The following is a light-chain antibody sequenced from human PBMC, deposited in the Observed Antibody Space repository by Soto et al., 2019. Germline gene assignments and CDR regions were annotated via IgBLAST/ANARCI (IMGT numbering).Light chain of an antibody. CDR1: ESVASNY. Sequence: EIVLTQSPGTLSLSPGERATLSCRASESVASNYLAWYQHKPGQAPRLLFFGASNRATGIPDRFSGSGSGTDFTLTISRLEPEDFAVYYCHQYGSSLWTLGQGTKVDIK. CDR2: GAS. V-gene: IGKV3-20*01. CDR3: HQYGSSLWT. J-gene: IGKJ1*01.